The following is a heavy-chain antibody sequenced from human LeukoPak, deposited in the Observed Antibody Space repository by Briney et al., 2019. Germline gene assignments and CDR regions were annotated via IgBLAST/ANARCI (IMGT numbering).Heavy chain of an antibody. CDR2: IYYSGST. J-gene: IGHJ4*02. V-gene: IGHV4-59*01. CDR1: GFTFSSYS. CDR3: ASGMYYYDSSPIGN. D-gene: IGHD3-22*01. Sequence: GSLRLSCAASGFTFSSYSMNWVRQAPGKGLEWIGYIYYSGSTNYNPSLKSRVTISVDTSKNQFSLKLSSVTAADTAVYYCASGMYYYDSSPIGNWGQGTLVTVSS.